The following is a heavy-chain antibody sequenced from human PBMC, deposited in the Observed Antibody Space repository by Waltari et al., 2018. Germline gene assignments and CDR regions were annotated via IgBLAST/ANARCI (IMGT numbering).Heavy chain of an antibody. J-gene: IGHJ4*02. V-gene: IGHV4-61*02. D-gene: IGHD2-2*01. CDR3: ARTLEKTYAGWYFDS. Sequence: QVQLQESGPGLVKPSQTLSLTCTVSGDSIRRNNFYWSWVRPPAGRGLEWLGRIYARGSTNSPPCLKSRVTLSVDTSKNQSSLRLTSVTAADSALYFCARTLEKTYAGWYFDSWGQGTRVTVSS. CDR2: IYARGST. CDR1: GDSIRRNNFY.